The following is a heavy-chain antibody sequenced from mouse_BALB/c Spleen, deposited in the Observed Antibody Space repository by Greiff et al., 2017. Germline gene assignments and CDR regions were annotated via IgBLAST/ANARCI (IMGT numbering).Heavy chain of an antibody. V-gene: IGHV2-6-7*01. Sequence: VQVVESGPGLVAPSQSLSITCTVSGFSLTGYGVNWVRQPPGKGLEWLGMIWGDGSTDYNSALKSRLSISKDNSKSQVFLKMNSLQTDDTARYYCASGNYYGSSYNYAMDYWGQGTSVTVSS. CDR2: IWGDGST. J-gene: IGHJ4*01. CDR1: GFSLTGYG. CDR3: ASGNYYGSSYNYAMDY. D-gene: IGHD1-1*01.